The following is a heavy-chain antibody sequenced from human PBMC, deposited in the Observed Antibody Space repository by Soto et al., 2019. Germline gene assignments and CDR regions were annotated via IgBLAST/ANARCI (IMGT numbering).Heavy chain of an antibody. CDR3: ASSPPWDSSSWYGFDF. D-gene: IGHD6-13*01. CDR1: GFSFSSYA. CDR2: ISYDGSSK. J-gene: IGHJ4*02. V-gene: IGHV3-30-3*01. Sequence: GGSLRLSCATSGFSFSSYAMHWVRQAPGKGLEWVAVISYDGSSKYYADSLKGRFTISRDNSKNTLYLQMNSLRAEDTAVYYCASSPPWDSSSWYGFDFWGQGTLVTVSS.